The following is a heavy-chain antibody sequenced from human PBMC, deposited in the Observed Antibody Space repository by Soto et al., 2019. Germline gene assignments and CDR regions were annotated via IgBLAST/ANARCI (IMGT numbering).Heavy chain of an antibody. J-gene: IGHJ4*01. D-gene: IGHD5-18*01. CDR1: GDSIRNYY. Sequence: PSETLSLTCTVSGDSIRNYYWSWIRQPPGKGLEYIGYIFYSGSTNYNPSLKSRVAISVDTSRNQFALELRSVTAADTATYYCARLKRGYSYGSIIDFWGRGTLVTVSS. CDR3: ARLKRGYSYGSIIDF. CDR2: IFYSGST. V-gene: IGHV4-59*08.